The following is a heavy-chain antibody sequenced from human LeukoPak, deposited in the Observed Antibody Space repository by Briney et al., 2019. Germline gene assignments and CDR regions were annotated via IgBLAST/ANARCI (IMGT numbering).Heavy chain of an antibody. Sequence: PSETLSLTCTVPGGSISSSSYYWGWIRQPPGKGLEWIGSIYYSGSTYYNPSLKSRVTISVDTSKNQFSLKLSSVTAADTAVYYCARQPYDFWSDYGGYYYYYMDVWGKGTTVTVSS. CDR1: GGSISSSSYY. D-gene: IGHD3-3*01. CDR3: ARQPYDFWSDYGGYYYYYMDV. V-gene: IGHV4-39*07. CDR2: IYYSGST. J-gene: IGHJ6*03.